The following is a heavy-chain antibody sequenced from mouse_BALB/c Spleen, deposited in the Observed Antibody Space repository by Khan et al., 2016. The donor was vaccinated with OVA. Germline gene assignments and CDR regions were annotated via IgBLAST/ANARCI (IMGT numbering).Heavy chain of an antibody. J-gene: IGHJ4*01. Sequence: QVQLKQSGPGLVAPSQSLSITCTVSGFSLTSYGVSWVRQPPGKGLEWLGVIWGDGNTNFHSALRYRLSISKANSKSRAFLKLNSLQTDDTATYYCAKDRGYYAVDYWGQGTSVTVSS. CDR3: AKDRGYYAVDY. V-gene: IGHV2-3*01. CDR1: GFSLTSYG. CDR2: IWGDGNT.